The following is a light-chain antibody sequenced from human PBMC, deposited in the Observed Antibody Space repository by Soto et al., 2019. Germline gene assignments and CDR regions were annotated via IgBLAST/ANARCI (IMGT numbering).Light chain of an antibody. J-gene: IGLJ2*01. V-gene: IGLV1-40*01. CDR2: DNT. CDR1: SSNIGAGYD. CDR3: QSYDSSLSGVV. Sequence: QSVLTQPPSVSGAPGQRVTISCTGSSSNIGAGYDVHWYHQLPGTAPKLLIYDNTNRPSGVPDRFSGSKSGTSASLAITGLQAEDEADYYCQSYDSSLSGVVFGGGTKLTVL.